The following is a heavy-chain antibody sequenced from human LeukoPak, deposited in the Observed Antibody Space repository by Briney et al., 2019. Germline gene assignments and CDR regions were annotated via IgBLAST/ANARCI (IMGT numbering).Heavy chain of an antibody. CDR2: IYHSGST. V-gene: IGHV4-38-2*02. J-gene: IGHJ6*03. Sequence: SETLSLTCTVSGYSISSGYYWGWIRQPPGKGLEWIGSIYHSGSTYYNPSLKSRVTISGDMSKNQFSLKLSSVTAADTAVYYCARGRQLVLRHLLYYYYYMDVWGKGTTVTVSS. CDR3: ARGRQLVLRHLLYYYYYMDV. CDR1: GYSISSGYY. D-gene: IGHD6-6*01.